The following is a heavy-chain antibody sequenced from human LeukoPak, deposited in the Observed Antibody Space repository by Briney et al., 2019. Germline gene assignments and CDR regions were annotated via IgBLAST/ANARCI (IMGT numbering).Heavy chain of an antibody. Sequence: PGGSLRLSCAASGFNFASNWMHWVRQTPGKGLMWVSRINSGGSGTSYADSVEGRFTISRDNSKNTLYLQMNSLRAEDTAVYYCARGLHMIVVVPIIWGQGQWSPSPQ. V-gene: IGHV3-74*01. J-gene: IGHJ3*02. CDR2: INSGGSGT. CDR3: ARGLHMIVVVPII. CDR1: GFNFASNW. D-gene: IGHD3-22*01.